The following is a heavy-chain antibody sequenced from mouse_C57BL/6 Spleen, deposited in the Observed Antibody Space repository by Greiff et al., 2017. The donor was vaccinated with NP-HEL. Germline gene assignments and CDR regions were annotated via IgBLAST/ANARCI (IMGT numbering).Heavy chain of an antibody. J-gene: IGHJ1*03. V-gene: IGHV1-22*01. Sequence: VQLQQSGPELVKPGASVKMSCKASGYTFTDYNMHWVKQSHGKSLEWIGYINPNNGGTSYNQKFKGKATLTVNKSSSTAYMELRSLTSEDSAVYYWAHDYARSDWYFDVWGTGTTVTVSS. CDR3: AHDYARSDWYFDV. CDR1: GYTFTDYN. CDR2: INPNNGGT. D-gene: IGHD2-4*01.